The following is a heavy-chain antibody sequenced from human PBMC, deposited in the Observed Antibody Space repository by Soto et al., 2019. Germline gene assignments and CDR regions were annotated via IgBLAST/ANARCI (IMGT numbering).Heavy chain of an antibody. CDR2: IYYSGSA. V-gene: IGHV4-39*07. Sequence: SETLSLTCTVSGGSISSSSYYWGWIRPPPGKGLEWIGSIYYSGSAYYNPSLKSRVTISVDTSKDQFSLKLSSVTAADTAVYYGAGDNRSGAHITMVRGVILFDYWGQGTLVTVSS. J-gene: IGHJ4*02. D-gene: IGHD3-10*01. CDR3: AGDNRSGAHITMVRGVILFDY. CDR1: GGSISSSSYY.